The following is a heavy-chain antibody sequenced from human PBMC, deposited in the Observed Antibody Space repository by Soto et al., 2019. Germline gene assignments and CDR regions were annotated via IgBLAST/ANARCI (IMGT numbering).Heavy chain of an antibody. Sequence: KGSCRASGYALTSHGMCWGRQAPGQGLEWMAWISAYNGNTNYAQKQQVRVTMTTDTSTSTDYMEQMSLTSDDTGVYYCAREVIITSIYYFGSCDKRRLVAASS. V-gene: IGHV1-18*01. D-gene: IGHD3-9*01. J-gene: IGHJ4*02. CDR2: ISAYNGNT. CDR3: AREVIITSIYYFGS. CDR1: GYALTSHG.